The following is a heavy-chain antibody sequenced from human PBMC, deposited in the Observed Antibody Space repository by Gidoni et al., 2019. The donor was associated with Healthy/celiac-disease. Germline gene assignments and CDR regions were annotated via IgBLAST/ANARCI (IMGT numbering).Heavy chain of an antibody. J-gene: IGHJ3*02. D-gene: IGHD3-10*01. V-gene: IGHV4-34*01. CDR1: GGSFSGYY. Sequence: QVQLQPCGAGLLTPSATLSLTCAVYGGSFSGYYWSWIRQPPGKGLEWIGEIKHSGSTNYKPSLKSRVTISVDTSKNQFSLKLSAVTAADTGVYYCARGGNMGTRLDIWGQGTRGTVS. CDR2: IKHSGST. CDR3: ARGGNMGTRLDI.